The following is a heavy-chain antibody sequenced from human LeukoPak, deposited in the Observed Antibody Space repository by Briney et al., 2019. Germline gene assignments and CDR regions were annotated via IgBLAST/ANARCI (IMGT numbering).Heavy chain of an antibody. D-gene: IGHD6-19*01. J-gene: IGHJ4*02. CDR3: ARDSAVAGLFDY. CDR1: GLTVSSNY. CDR2: IYSGGST. V-gene: IGHV3-66*02. Sequence: GGSLRLSCAASGLTVSSNYMSWVRQAPGKGLEWVSVIYSGGSTYYADSVKGRFTISRDNSKNTLYLQMNSLRAEDTAVYYCARDSAVAGLFDYWGQGTLVTVSS.